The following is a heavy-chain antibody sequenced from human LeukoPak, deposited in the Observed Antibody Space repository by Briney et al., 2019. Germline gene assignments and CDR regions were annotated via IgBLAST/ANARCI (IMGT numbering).Heavy chain of an antibody. D-gene: IGHD2-2*01. CDR2: ISAYNGNT. J-gene: IGHJ5*02. V-gene: IGHV1-18*01. Sequence: ASVKVSCKASGYTFTSYGISWVRQAPGQGLEWMGWISAYNGNTNYAQKFQGRVTMTRNTSISTAYMELSSLRSEDTAVYYCARIVPYQLLEPWGQGTLVTVSS. CDR1: GYTFTSYG. CDR3: ARIVPYQLLEP.